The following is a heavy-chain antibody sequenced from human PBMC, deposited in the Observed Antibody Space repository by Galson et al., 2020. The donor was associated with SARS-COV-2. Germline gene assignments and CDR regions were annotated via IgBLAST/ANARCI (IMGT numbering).Heavy chain of an antibody. D-gene: IGHD1-26*01. Sequence: GESLKISCAASGFTFSSYAMHWVRQAPGKGLEWVAVILYDGSNKYYADSVKGRFTISRDNSKNTLYLQMNSLRAEDTAVYYCARGRGGSYSYGMDVWGQGTTVTVSS. CDR3: ARGRGGSYSYGMDV. V-gene: IGHV3-30-3*01. CDR2: ILYDGSNK. J-gene: IGHJ6*02. CDR1: GFTFSSYA.